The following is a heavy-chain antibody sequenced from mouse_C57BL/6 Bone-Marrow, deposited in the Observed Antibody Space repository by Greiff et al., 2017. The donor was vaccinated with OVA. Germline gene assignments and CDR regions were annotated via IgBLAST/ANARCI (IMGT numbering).Heavy chain of an antibody. J-gene: IGHJ2*01. D-gene: IGHD1-1*01. CDR2: IYPGSGST. CDR3: ARDYYYGSSGLYYFDY. CDR1: GYTFTSYW. Sequence: QVQLQQPGAELVKPGASVKMSCKASGYTFTSYWITWVKQRPGQGLEWIGDIYPGSGSTNYNEKFKSKATLTVDTSSSTAYMQLSSLTSEDSAVYYCARDYYYGSSGLYYFDYWGQGTTLTVSS. V-gene: IGHV1-55*01.